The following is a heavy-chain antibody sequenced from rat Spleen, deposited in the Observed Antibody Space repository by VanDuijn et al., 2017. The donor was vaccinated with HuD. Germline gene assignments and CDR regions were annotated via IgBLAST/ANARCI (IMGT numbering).Heavy chain of an antibody. CDR3: AKDYGGYSEY. J-gene: IGHJ2*01. Sequence: EVQLVESGGGLVQPGRSLKLSCAASGFTFSDYYMAWVRQAPKKGLEWVASISYDGGSTYYRDSVKGRFTISRDNAKSTLYLQMESLRSEDTATYYCAKDYGGYSEYWGQGVMVTVSS. CDR2: ISYDGGST. V-gene: IGHV5-20*01. D-gene: IGHD1-11*01. CDR1: GFTFSDYY.